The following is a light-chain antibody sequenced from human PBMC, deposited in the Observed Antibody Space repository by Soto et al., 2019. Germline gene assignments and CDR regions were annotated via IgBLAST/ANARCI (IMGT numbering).Light chain of an antibody. CDR3: QQTYTTPFT. CDR2: VGS. J-gene: IGKJ4*01. Sequence: DIQMTQSPSSLSASVGDRVTITCRASQSISSYLSWYQQKPGKAPKRLIYVGSTLQSGVPSRFSGSGSGTXXXXTISSLQPEDFATYFCQQTYTTPFTFGGGTKVDVK. V-gene: IGKV1-39*01. CDR1: QSISSY.